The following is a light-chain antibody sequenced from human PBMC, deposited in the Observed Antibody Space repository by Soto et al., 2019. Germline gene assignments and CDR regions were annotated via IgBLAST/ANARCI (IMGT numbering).Light chain of an antibody. J-gene: IGLJ1*01. CDR1: SSNIGRNF. CDR2: DND. Sequence: QSVLTQPPSVSAAPGQKVTISCSGSSSNIGRNFVSWYQQLPGTAPKLLIDDNDRRLSGIPDRFSGSKSGTSATLGIAGLQTGDEADYYCGTWDNSLSAYLFGTGTKVTVL. V-gene: IGLV1-51*01. CDR3: GTWDNSLSAYL.